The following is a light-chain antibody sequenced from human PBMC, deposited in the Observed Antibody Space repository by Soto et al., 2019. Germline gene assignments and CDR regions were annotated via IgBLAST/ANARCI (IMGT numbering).Light chain of an antibody. Sequence: DIQMTQSPSSLSASVGDRVTITCRASQGISNYLAWYQQKPGKVPKLLIYAASTLQSGVPSRFSRSGSGTDFTITISSLQPEDVATYYWQKYNSARHTFGPGTKVDIK. V-gene: IGKV1-27*01. CDR3: QKYNSARHT. J-gene: IGKJ3*01. CDR2: AAS. CDR1: QGISNY.